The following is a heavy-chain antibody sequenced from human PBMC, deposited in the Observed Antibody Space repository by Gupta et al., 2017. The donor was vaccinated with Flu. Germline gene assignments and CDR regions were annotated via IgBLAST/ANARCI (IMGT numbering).Heavy chain of an antibody. V-gene: IGHV1-69*01. CDR2: IISVFGPT. CDR3: ARKGGGHCSGGTCYSFDY. CDR1: GVTFSDYA. D-gene: IGHD2-15*01. J-gene: IGHJ4*02. Sequence: GSSVKVSCQASGVTFSDYAINWVRRAPGQGLEWMGGIISVFGPTKYAQKFQGRVTITADESTNTAYLELSSLRSEDTAVYYCARKGGGHCSGGTCYSFDYWGQGTLVTVSS.